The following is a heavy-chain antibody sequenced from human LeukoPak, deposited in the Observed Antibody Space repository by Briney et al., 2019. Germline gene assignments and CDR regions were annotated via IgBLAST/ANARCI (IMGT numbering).Heavy chain of an antibody. CDR3: ARDFSGADY. D-gene: IGHD1-26*01. V-gene: IGHV1-8*02. Sequence: GASVKVSCKASGYTFTGYYMHWVRQAPGQGLEWMGWMNPNSGNTGYAQKFQGRVTMTRNTSISTAYMELSSLRSEDTAVYYCARDFSGADYWGQGTLVTVSS. J-gene: IGHJ4*02. CDR2: MNPNSGNT. CDR1: GYTFTGYY.